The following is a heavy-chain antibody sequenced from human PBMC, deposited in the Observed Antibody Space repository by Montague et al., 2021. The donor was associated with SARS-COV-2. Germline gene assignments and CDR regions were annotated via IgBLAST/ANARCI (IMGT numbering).Heavy chain of an antibody. CDR3: ARLRDGVVPSPILGVGPYYSYYYMDV. Sequence: SETLSLTCAVHGTPFSGYYWNWIRQPPGKGLEWIGEINHGGSTKYSPSLKSRLTIPADTSKNQFSLKLTSVAAADTAVYYCARLRDGVVPSPILGVGPYYSYYYMDVWGRGTTVTVSS. D-gene: IGHD3-10*01. V-gene: IGHV4-34*01. CDR1: GTPFSGYY. J-gene: IGHJ6*03. CDR2: INHGGST.